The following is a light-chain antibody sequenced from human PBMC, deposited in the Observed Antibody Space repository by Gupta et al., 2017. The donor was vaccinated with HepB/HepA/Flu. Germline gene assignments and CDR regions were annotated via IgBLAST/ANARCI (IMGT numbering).Light chain of an antibody. V-gene: IGKV2-29*03. CDR3: RQEIHLPFT. CDR1: QSLLQSDGDTY. J-gene: IGKJ3*01. CDR2: ESS. Sequence: IVMTQAPLALSVTPGQPASISCNTSQSLLQSDGDTYLYWYLRKAGQSPQILIYESSSRCSGVPDRFSDSGSGTDFTLKVSRGEAEDVVVYYCRQEIHLPFTFGHGTKVDIK.